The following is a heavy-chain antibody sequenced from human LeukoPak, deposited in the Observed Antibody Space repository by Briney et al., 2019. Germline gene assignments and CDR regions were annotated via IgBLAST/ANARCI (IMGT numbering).Heavy chain of an antibody. J-gene: IGHJ3*02. Sequence: PSETLSLTCTVSGGSISTYYWGWIRQSPGKGLEWIGYVDYSGSTNYNPSLKSRVTISVDTSKNHFSLKLSSVTAADTAVYYCARVGSYSFDIWGQGTMVTVSS. CDR3: ARVGSYSFDI. D-gene: IGHD1-26*01. V-gene: IGHV4-59*01. CDR1: GGSISTYY. CDR2: VDYSGST.